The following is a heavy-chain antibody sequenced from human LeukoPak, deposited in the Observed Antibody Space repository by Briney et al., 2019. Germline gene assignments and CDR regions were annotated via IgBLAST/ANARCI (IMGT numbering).Heavy chain of an antibody. V-gene: IGHV1-46*01. CDR1: GYTFTSYY. CDR2: INPSGGST. Sequence: GASVKVSCKASGYTFTSYYMHWVRQAPGQGLEWMGIINPSGGSTSYAQKFQSRVTMTRDTSTSTVYMELSSLRSEDTAVYYCARVAVAGRDDDYWGQGTLVTVSS. D-gene: IGHD6-19*01. CDR3: ARVAVAGRDDDY. J-gene: IGHJ4*02.